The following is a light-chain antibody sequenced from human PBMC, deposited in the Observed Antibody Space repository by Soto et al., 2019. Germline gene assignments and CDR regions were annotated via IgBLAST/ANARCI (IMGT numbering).Light chain of an antibody. CDR1: QSVSSN. CDR3: QQYNNWPRQ. CDR2: GAS. Sequence: EIVMTQSPATLSVSPGERATLSCRASQSVSSNLAWYQQKPGQAPRLLIYGASTRATGIPARFSGSGSGTELTLTIRSLQSTDFAVYYCQQYNNWPRQFGQGTKVEI. V-gene: IGKV3-15*01. J-gene: IGKJ1*01.